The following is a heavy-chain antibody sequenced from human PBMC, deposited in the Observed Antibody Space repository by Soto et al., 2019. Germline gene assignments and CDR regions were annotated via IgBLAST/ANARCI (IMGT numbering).Heavy chain of an antibody. Sequence: SETLSLTCTVSGGSIRTDYWSWIRQSPGKGLEWIGFIYYGGSTNYNPSLKSRVTISVDTPKNQFSLKLSSVTAADTAVYYCAKNWNWGSLVHWGQGTLVTVSS. CDR3: AKNWNWGSLVH. D-gene: IGHD7-27*01. CDR2: IYYGGST. V-gene: IGHV4-59*08. CDR1: GGSIRTDY. J-gene: IGHJ4*02.